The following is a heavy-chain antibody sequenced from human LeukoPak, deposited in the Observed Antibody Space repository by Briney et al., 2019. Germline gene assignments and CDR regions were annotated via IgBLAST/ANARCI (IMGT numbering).Heavy chain of an antibody. J-gene: IGHJ4*02. D-gene: IGHD6-19*01. CDR1: GFTFSSYE. CDR2: ISSSGSTI. CDR3: ARIAVAGIDY. V-gene: IGHV3-48*03. Sequence: GGSLRLSCAASGFTFSSYEMNWVRQAPGKGLEWVSYISSSGSTIYYADSVKGRFTISRDNPKNSLYLQMNSLRAEDTAVYYCARIAVAGIDYWGRGTLVTVSS.